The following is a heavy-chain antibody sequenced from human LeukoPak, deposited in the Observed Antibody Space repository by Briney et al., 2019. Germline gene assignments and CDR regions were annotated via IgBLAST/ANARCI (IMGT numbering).Heavy chain of an antibody. CDR2: IHPSTGNP. CDR3: ARAFQSLGGLSLPDY. V-gene: IGHV7-4-1*02. J-gene: IGHJ4*02. D-gene: IGHD3-16*02. CDR1: GYTFTNYA. Sequence: GASVKVSRKASGYTFTNYAMKWVRQAPGQGLEWMGWIHPSTGNPTYAQGFTGRLVFSLDTSVSTTYLQISSLKAEDTAVYFCARAFQSLGGLSLPDYWGQGTLVTVSS.